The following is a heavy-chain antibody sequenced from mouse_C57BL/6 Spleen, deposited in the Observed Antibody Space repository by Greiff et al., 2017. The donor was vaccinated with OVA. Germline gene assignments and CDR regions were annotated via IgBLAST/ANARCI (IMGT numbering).Heavy chain of an antibody. CDR2: IYPGDGDT. D-gene: IGHD2-1*01. J-gene: IGHJ2*01. V-gene: IGHV1-82*01. Sequence: QVQLKQSGPELVKPGASVKISCKASGYAFSSSWMNWVKQRPGKGLEWIGRIYPGDGDTNYNGKFKGKATLTADKSSSTAYMQLSSLTSEDSAVYFCARPKIYYGNYDYFDYWGQGTTLTVSS. CDR3: ARPKIYYGNYDYFDY. CDR1: GYAFSSSW.